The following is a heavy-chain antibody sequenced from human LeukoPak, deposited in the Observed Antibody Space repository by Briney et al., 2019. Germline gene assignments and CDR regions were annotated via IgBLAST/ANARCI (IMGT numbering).Heavy chain of an antibody. V-gene: IGHV5-51*01. CDR1: GYSFTSYW. D-gene: IGHD5-18*01. Sequence: KPGESLKISCRASGYSFTSYWIGWVRQMPGKGQEWMGIIDPSDSETRYTPSFQGQVTISADKSLSTAYLQWNSLKASDTAMYYCARQTAMGRSGDYWGQGTLVTVSS. CDR2: IDPSDSET. CDR3: ARQTAMGRSGDY. J-gene: IGHJ4*02.